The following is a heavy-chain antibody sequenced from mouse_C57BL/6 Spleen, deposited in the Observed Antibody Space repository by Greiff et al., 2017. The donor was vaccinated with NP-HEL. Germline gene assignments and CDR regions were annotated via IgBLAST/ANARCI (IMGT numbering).Heavy chain of an antibody. Sequence: VKLQESGPGLVAPSQSLSITCTVSGFSLTSYAISWVRQPPGKGLEWLGVIWTGGGTNYNSALKSRLSISKDNSKSQVFLKMNSLQTDDTARYYCARITTVGVYYAMDYWGQGTSVTVSS. D-gene: IGHD1-1*01. CDR2: IWTGGGT. V-gene: IGHV2-9-1*01. CDR1: GFSLTSYA. CDR3: ARITTVGVYYAMDY. J-gene: IGHJ4*01.